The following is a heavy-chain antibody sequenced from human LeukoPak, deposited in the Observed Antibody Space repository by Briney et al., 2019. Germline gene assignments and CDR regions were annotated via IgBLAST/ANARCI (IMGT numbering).Heavy chain of an antibody. CDR3: ARARGYYDSSGYYRPKYYFDY. CDR1: GYTFTGDY. V-gene: IGHV1-2*02. J-gene: IGHJ4*02. D-gene: IGHD3-22*01. CDR2: INPNSGGT. Sequence: ASVKVSCKASGYTFTGDYMHWVRQAPGQGLEWMGWINPNSGGTNYAQKFQGRVTMTRDTSISTAYMELSRLRSDDTAVYYCARARGYYDSSGYYRPKYYFDYWGQGTLVTVSS.